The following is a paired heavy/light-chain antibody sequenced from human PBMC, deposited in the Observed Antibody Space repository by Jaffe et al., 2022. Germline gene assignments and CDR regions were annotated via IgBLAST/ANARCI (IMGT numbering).Light chain of an antibody. J-gene: IGKJ1*01. V-gene: IGKV3-20*01. CDR2: GAS. Sequence: EIVLTQSPGTLSLSPGERATLSCRASQSVSSSYLAWYQQKPGQAPRLLIYGASSRATGIPDRFSGSGSGTDFTLTISRLEPEDFAVYYCQHYSSSPPWTFGQGTKVEIK. CDR1: QSVSSSY. CDR3: QHYSSSPPWT.
Heavy chain of an antibody. CDR3: ARGVNSRVIWFGEVLSAGYAFDY. V-gene: IGHV4-34*01. CDR1: GGSFSAYY. J-gene: IGHJ4*02. D-gene: IGHD3-10*01. CDR2: INHSGST. Sequence: QVQLQQWGAGLLKPSETLSLTCAVYGGSFSAYYWSWIRQPPGKGLEWIGEINHSGSTNYNPSLKSRVTISVDTSKNQFSLKLTSVTAADTAVYYCARGVNSRVIWFGEVLSAGYAFDYWGQGTLVTVSS.